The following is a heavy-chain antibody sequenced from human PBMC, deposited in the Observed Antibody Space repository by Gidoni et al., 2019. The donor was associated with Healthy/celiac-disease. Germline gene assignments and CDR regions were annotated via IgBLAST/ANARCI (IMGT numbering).Heavy chain of an antibody. J-gene: IGHJ4*02. D-gene: IGHD6-13*01. CDR1: GYSFTSYW. V-gene: IGHV5-51*01. CDR3: AIVTGYSSSWYYFDY. CDR2: IYPCDSDT. Sequence: EVQLVQSGAEVKKPGESLKISCTGSGYSFTSYWIGWVRQMPGKGLEWMGIIYPCDSDTRYSPSFQGQVTISADKSISTAYLQWSSLKASDTAMYYCAIVTGYSSSWYYFDYWGQGTLVTVSS.